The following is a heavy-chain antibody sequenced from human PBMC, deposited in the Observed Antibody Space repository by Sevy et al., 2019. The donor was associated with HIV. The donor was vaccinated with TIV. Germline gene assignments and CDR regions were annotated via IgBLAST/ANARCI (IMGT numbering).Heavy chain of an antibody. J-gene: IGHJ3*02. Sequence: GGSLRLSCAASGFTFTNYAMNWVRQAPGKGLEWVSTIFGPRGVIYDADSLKGRFTISRDNSKNTLYLQMDSLRAEDTAVYYCAGGRYDSSGSFDAFDIWGQGTMVTVSS. CDR2: IFGPRGVI. CDR1: GFTFTNYA. D-gene: IGHD3-22*01. CDR3: AGGRYDSSGSFDAFDI. V-gene: IGHV3-23*01.